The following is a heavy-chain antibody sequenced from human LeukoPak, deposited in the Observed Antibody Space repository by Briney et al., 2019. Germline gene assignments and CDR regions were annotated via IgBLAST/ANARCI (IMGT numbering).Heavy chain of an antibody. V-gene: IGHV3-23*01. J-gene: IGHJ4*02. CDR2: IIGSGGST. CDR1: GFTFTSYA. CDR3: AKRDSSGYHYFDY. D-gene: IGHD3-22*01. Sequence: PGGSLSLSCVASGFTFTSYAMTWVRQAPGKGLKWVSGIIGSGGSTFYADSVKGHFTISRDNSKNTVHLQMNSLRAEDTAVYYCAKRDSSGYHYFDYWGQGTLVTVSS.